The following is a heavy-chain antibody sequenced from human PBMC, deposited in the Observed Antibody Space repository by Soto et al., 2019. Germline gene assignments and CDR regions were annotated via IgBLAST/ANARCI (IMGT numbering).Heavy chain of an antibody. D-gene: IGHD2-15*01. J-gene: IGHJ4*02. CDR1: GFTVSGNY. CDR2: IYSGGSP. V-gene: IGHV3-66*01. Sequence: EVQLVESGGALVQPGGSLRLSCTASGFTVSGNYMSWVRQAPGKGLEWVSIIYSGGSPYYADSVKGRFTISTDNSKNTLFLQMNSLRAEDTAVYYCGCKTKLRVHFDYWGQGTLVTVSS. CDR3: GCKTKLRVHFDY.